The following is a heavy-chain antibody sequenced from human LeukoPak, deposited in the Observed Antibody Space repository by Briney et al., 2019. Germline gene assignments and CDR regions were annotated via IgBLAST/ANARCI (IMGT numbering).Heavy chain of an antibody. V-gene: IGHV3-23*01. CDR1: GFTFSSYA. D-gene: IGHD3-10*01. Sequence: PGGSLRLSCAASGFTFSSYAMSWVRQAPGKGLEWVSSISGSGANTYYANSVKGRFTVYRDNSKNTLYLQVNNLRAEDTAVYYCAKHLGSHNFDYWGQGTLVTVSS. J-gene: IGHJ4*02. CDR2: ISGSGANT. CDR3: AKHLGSHNFDY.